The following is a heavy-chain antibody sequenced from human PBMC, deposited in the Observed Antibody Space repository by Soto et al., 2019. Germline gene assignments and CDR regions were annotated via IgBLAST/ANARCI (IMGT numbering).Heavy chain of an antibody. D-gene: IGHD3-3*01. Sequence: GGSLRLSCAASGFTFSSYSMNWVRQAPGKGLEWVSSISSSSSYIYYADSVKGRFTISRDNAKNSLYLQMNSLRAEDTAVYYCARLREGNDFWSGYNPYYFDYWGQGTLVTVSS. CDR2: ISSSSSYI. J-gene: IGHJ4*02. V-gene: IGHV3-21*01. CDR3: ARLREGNDFWSGYNPYYFDY. CDR1: GFTFSSYS.